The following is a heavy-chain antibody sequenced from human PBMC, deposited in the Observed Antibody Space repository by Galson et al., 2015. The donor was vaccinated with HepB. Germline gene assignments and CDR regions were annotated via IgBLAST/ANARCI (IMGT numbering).Heavy chain of an antibody. D-gene: IGHD1-1*01. V-gene: IGHV1-69*04. CDR3: ARAGREGQLERHYFDY. CDR1: GGTFSSYA. CDR2: ITPILGIA. Sequence: SVKVSCKASGGTFSSYAISWVRQAPGQGLEWMGRITPILGIANYAQKFQGRVTITADKSTSTAYMELSSLRSEDTAVYYCARAGREGQLERHYFDYWGQGTLVTVSS. J-gene: IGHJ4*02.